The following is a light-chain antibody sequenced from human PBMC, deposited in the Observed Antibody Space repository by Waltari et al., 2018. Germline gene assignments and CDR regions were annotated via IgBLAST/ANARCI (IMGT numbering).Light chain of an antibody. J-gene: IGLJ2*01. Sequence: QSALTQPPSASGSPGQSVTISCPGTSRDVGGFAYLPWYQQHPGKIPRLMIYEVSKRPSGVPDRFSGSKSGNTASLTVSGLQVEDDADYYCSSFAGSSQMLFGGGTKLTVL. CDR3: SSFAGSSQML. CDR2: EVS. CDR1: SRDVGGFAY. V-gene: IGLV2-8*01.